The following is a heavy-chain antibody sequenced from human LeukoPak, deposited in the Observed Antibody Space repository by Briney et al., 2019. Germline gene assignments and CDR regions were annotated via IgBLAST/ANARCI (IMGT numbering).Heavy chain of an antibody. J-gene: IGHJ4*02. V-gene: IGHV3-33*01. CDR2: IRYDGSNK. D-gene: IGHD6-13*01. CDR1: GVTFSSYG. Sequence: ARSLRLSCAASGVTFSSYGMHWIRQPPGKGLEWVAVIRYDGSNKYYAPSVKGRFTISRDNSKNTLYLQMNSLRAKDTAVYYCAAHSSSWDFDYWGQRTLVTVSS. CDR3: AAHSSSWDFDY.